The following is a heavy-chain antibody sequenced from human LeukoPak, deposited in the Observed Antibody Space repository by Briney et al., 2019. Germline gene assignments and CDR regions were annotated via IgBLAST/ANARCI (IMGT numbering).Heavy chain of an antibody. V-gene: IGHV4-59*11. CDR1: GGSISSHY. J-gene: IGHJ4*02. CDR2: IYCSGST. CDR3: ASGRWRYYFDY. Sequence: SETLSLTCTVSGGSISSHYWSWIRQPPGKGLEWIGYIYCSGSTNYNPSLKSRVTISVDTSKNQFSLKLSSVTAADTAVYYCASGRWRYYFDYWGQGTLVTVSS. D-gene: IGHD5-24*01.